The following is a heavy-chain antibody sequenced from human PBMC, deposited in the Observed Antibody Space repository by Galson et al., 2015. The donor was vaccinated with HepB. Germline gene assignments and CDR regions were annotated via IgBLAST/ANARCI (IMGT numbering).Heavy chain of an antibody. V-gene: IGHV1-24*01. CDR3: TIETLYSGSYGAAFDV. Sequence: SCKVSGYSLTELSMHWVRQAPGKGLEWMGGFDPEDGETIYAQKFQGRVTMTEVTSADTAYMELSSLRSEDTAVYYCTIETLYSGSYGAAFDVWGQGTMVTVSS. CDR1: GYSLTELS. J-gene: IGHJ3*01. D-gene: IGHD1-26*01. CDR2: FDPEDGET.